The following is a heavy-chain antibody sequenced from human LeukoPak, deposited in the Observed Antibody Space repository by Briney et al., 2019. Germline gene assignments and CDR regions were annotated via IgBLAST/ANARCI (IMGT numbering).Heavy chain of an antibody. V-gene: IGHV3-21*06. Sequence: GGSQRLSCAASGFTFTRFNMNWVRQAPGKGLELVSSISTSGTYIYYADSVKGRFTISGDNAKNSLYLQMNSLRAEDTAVYYCARPFYYDSNGGEGMDVWGQGTTVTVSS. CDR1: GFTFTRFN. J-gene: IGHJ6*02. D-gene: IGHD3-22*01. CDR2: ISTSGTYI. CDR3: ARPFYYDSNGGEGMDV.